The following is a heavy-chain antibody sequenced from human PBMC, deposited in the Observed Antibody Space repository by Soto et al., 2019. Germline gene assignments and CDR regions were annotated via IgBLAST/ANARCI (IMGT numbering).Heavy chain of an antibody. D-gene: IGHD3-10*01. J-gene: IGHJ3*02. CDR1: GVTATTNY. CDR3: AREFSGKKDAFDI. CDR2: VYSGGST. Sequence: GGSLRLSCAACGVTATTNYMGWVRQPPGKGLEWVSVVYSGGSTYYADSVKGRFTVSRDNSKNTLYLQMNSLRAEDTAVYYCAREFSGKKDAFDIWGQATVVTVS. V-gene: IGHV3-66*01.